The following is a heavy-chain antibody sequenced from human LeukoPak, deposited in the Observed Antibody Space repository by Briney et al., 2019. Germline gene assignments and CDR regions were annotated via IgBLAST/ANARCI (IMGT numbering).Heavy chain of an antibody. CDR2: IYYSGST. Sequence: PSETLSLTCTVSGGSISSYHWSWIRQPPGKGLEWIGYIYYSGSTNYNPSLKSRVTILADTSKNQFSLKLSPVTAADTAVYYCAKNKDGYNYNFDYWGQGTLVTVSS. V-gene: IGHV4-59*01. CDR1: GGSISSYH. CDR3: AKNKDGYNYNFDY. J-gene: IGHJ4*02. D-gene: IGHD5-24*01.